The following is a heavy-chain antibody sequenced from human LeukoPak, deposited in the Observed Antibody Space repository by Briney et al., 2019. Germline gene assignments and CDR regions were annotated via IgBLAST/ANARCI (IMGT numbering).Heavy chain of an antibody. CDR3: AKPRIAAAGPSYYYGMDV. D-gene: IGHD6-13*01. Sequence: GGSLRLSCAASGFTFDDYAMHWVRQAPGKGLEWVSGISWNSGSIGYADSVKGRFTISRDNAKNSLYLQMNSLGAEDTALYYCAKPRIAAAGPSYYYGMDVWGQGTTVTVSS. CDR2: ISWNSGSI. V-gene: IGHV3-9*01. CDR1: GFTFDDYA. J-gene: IGHJ6*02.